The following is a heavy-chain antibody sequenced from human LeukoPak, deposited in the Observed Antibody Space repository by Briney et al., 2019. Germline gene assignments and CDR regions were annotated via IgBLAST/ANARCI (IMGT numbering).Heavy chain of an antibody. CDR3: ARVEWFGGDIDY. J-gene: IGHJ4*02. CDR1: GFTFSNYA. Sequence: GGSLRLSCAASGFTFSNYAMHWVRQAPGKGLEWVAFIRADGNNKYYADSVKGRFTISRDNFKNTLYLQMNSLRVEDTAVYYCARVEWFGGDIDYWGQGTLVTVSS. V-gene: IGHV3-30*02. D-gene: IGHD3-10*01. CDR2: IRADGNNK.